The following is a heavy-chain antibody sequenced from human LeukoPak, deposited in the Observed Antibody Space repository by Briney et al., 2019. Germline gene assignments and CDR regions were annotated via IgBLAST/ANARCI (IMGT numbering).Heavy chain of an antibody. CDR3: ARERPSYYGMDV. CDR1: GGSICSGGYY. Sequence: PSQTLSLTCTVSGGSICSGGYYWSWIRQHPGKGLEWIGYIYYSGSTYYNPSLKSRVTISVDTSKNQFSLKLSSVTAADTAVYYCARERPSYYGMDVWGKGTTVTVSS. CDR2: IYYSGST. V-gene: IGHV4-31*03. J-gene: IGHJ6*04.